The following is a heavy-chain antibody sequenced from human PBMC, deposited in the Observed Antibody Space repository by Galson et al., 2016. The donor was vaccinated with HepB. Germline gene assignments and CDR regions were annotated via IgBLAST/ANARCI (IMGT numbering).Heavy chain of an antibody. CDR2: ISGNGDSI. D-gene: IGHD3-3*01. CDR1: GFTFSSYA. CDR3: AKDVHYDFWSALHNYFEY. J-gene: IGHJ4*02. Sequence: SLRLSCAASGFTFSSYAMSWVRQAPGKGLEWVSAISGNGDSIYYADSGRGRFTISRDNSKNTLFLQINSLRAEDTAVFYCAKDVHYDFWSALHNYFEYWGQGTLVTVSS. V-gene: IGHV3-23*01.